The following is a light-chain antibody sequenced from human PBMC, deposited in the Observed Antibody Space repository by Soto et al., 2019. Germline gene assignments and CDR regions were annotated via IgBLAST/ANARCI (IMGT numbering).Light chain of an antibody. CDR3: QQYNNWPRT. Sequence: IVLTQSPATLSVSPGERGTLSCRASQSISSNLAWYQQKPGQAPRPLIYGASTRATGIPTRFSGSGSGTEFTLTISSLQSEDFAVYYCQQYNNWPRTFGQGTKVEMK. J-gene: IGKJ1*01. V-gene: IGKV3-15*01. CDR1: QSISSN. CDR2: GAS.